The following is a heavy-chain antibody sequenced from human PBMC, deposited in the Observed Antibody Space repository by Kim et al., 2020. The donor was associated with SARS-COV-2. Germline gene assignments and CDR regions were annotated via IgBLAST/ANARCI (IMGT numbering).Heavy chain of an antibody. J-gene: IGHJ6*01. CDR3: VRWGFTVILNLADHYG. Sequence: ASVKVSCKTSGFTFNTFYVAWVRQAPGQGLEWMGWINPNKGKTNYTQKLQGRVTMTTDTSTNTAYLELRSLRSDDTAVYYCVRWGFTVILNLADHYG. CDR1: GFTFNTFY. CDR2: INPNKGKT. D-gene: IGHD3-22*01. V-gene: IGHV1-18*01.